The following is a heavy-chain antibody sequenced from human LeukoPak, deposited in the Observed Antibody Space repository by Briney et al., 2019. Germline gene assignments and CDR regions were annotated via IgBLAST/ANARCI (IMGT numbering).Heavy chain of an antibody. V-gene: IGHV1-2*02. CDR2: INPNSGGT. Sequence: GASVKVSCKASGYTSTGYYMHGVRQAPGQGLEWMGWINPNSGGTNYARKFQGRVTMTRDTSISTAYMELSRLRSEDTAVYYCARESYGVNAGCFDYWGQGTLVTVSS. D-gene: IGHD3-10*01. CDR3: ARESYGVNAGCFDY. CDR1: GYTSTGYY. J-gene: IGHJ4*02.